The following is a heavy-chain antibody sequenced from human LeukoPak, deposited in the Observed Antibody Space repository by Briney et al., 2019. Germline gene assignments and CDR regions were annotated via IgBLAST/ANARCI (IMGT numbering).Heavy chain of an antibody. CDR1: GFTFSSHA. V-gene: IGHV3-23*01. J-gene: IGHJ4*02. CDR2: ISGSGSTT. D-gene: IGHD4/OR15-4a*01. Sequence: GGSLRLSCAASGFTFSSHAMSWVRQAPGKGLEWISTISGSGSTTYYGDSVKGRFTISGDNSKNTLDLQMDSLRAEDTAVYYCAKKGSRTIASGGFDCWGQGTLVIVSS. CDR3: AKKGSRTIASGGFDC.